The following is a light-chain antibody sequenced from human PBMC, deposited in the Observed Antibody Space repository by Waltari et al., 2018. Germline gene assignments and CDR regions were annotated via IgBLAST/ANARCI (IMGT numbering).Light chain of an antibody. J-gene: IGLJ1*01. CDR2: EDT. CDR1: ELPRKY. CDR3: YSSDTTGLRV. V-gene: IGLV3-10*01. Sequence: SYELTQPPSVSVSPGQTARITCSGHELPRKYAYWFQQKSGQAPRLVIYEDTKRPPGIPARFSGSSSGTGATLTITGAQVDDEADYYCYSSDTTGLRVFGGGTTVVVL.